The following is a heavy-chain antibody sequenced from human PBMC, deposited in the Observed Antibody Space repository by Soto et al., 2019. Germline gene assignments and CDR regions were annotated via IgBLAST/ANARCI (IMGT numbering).Heavy chain of an antibody. CDR3: FRDGHCITPSGYGNWFDP. D-gene: IGHD6-25*01. V-gene: IGHV3-74*01. CDR2: SNSDASHP. J-gene: IGHJ5*02. CDR1: GFTFSTYW. Sequence: EVQLVESCGGLVQPGGSLRLSCAASGFTFSTYWMHLLRQLPGNGLEWVSRSNSDASHPDYADSVKGRFTISRDNAKNTLHLEMNWLRAEDTAVYYCFRDGHCITPSGYGNWFDPWGQGTLVTVSS.